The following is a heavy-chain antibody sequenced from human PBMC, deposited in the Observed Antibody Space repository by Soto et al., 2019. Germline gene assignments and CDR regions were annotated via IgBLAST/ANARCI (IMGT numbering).Heavy chain of an antibody. CDR1: GYSFTSYW. Sequence: GESLKISCKGSGYSFTSYWIGWVRQMPGKGLEWMGIIYPGDSDTRYSPSFQGQVTISADKSISTAYLQWSSLKASDTAMYYCARHHLYDYIWGSYRYCDAFDIWGQGTMVTVSS. CDR2: IYPGDSDT. J-gene: IGHJ3*02. CDR3: ARHHLYDYIWGSYRYCDAFDI. V-gene: IGHV5-51*01. D-gene: IGHD3-16*02.